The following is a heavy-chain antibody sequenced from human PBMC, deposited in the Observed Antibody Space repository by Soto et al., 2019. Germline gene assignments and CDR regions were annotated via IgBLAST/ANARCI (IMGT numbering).Heavy chain of an antibody. J-gene: IGHJ6*02. Sequence: SETLSLTCTVSGGSISSGDSYWSWIRQPPGKGLEWIGYIYYSGSTYYNPSLKSRVTISLDTSKNQFSLKLSSVTAADTAVYYCAREGSYKNYYYYGMDVWGQGTTVTVSS. D-gene: IGHD2-15*01. V-gene: IGHV4-30-4*01. CDR1: GGSISSGDSY. CDR3: AREGSYKNYYYYGMDV. CDR2: IYYSGST.